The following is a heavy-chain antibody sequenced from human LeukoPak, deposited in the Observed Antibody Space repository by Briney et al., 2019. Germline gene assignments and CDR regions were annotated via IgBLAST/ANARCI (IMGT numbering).Heavy chain of an antibody. Sequence: GGSLRLSCAASGFTVSSNYMSWVRQAPGKGLEWVSVIYSGGGTYYADSVKGRFTISRDNPKNTLYLQMNSLRVEDTAVYYCAREERTVTSYWYFDLWGRGTLVTVSS. D-gene: IGHD4-17*01. CDR3: AREERTVTSYWYFDL. CDR1: GFTVSSNY. J-gene: IGHJ2*01. V-gene: IGHV3-53*01. CDR2: IYSGGGT.